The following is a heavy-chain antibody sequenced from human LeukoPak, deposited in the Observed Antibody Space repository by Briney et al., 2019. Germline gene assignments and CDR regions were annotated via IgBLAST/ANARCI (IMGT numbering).Heavy chain of an antibody. CDR1: GFTFSSYA. D-gene: IGHD3-3*01. CDR3: AKDSALRFLEWLPTY. Sequence: GGSLRLSCAATGFTFSSYAMSWVRQAPGKGLEWVSVMSGSDDATYYADSVKGRFTISRDNSKNTLYLQMNSLRAEDTAVYYCAKDSALRFLEWLPTYWGQGTLVTVSS. V-gene: IGHV3-23*01. CDR2: MSGSDDAT. J-gene: IGHJ4*02.